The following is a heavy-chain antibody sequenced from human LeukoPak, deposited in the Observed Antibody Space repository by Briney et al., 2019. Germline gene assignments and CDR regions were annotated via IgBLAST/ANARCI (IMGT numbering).Heavy chain of an antibody. Sequence: SETLSLTCTVSGGSISSYYWSWIRQPPGKGLEWIGYIYYSGSTNYNPSLKSRVTISVDTSKNQFSLKLSSVTAADTAVYYCARRQGSGYYAMDVWGKGTTVTVSS. J-gene: IGHJ6*03. V-gene: IGHV4-59*01. CDR3: ARRQGSGYYAMDV. CDR1: GGSISSYY. CDR2: IYYSGST. D-gene: IGHD3-3*01.